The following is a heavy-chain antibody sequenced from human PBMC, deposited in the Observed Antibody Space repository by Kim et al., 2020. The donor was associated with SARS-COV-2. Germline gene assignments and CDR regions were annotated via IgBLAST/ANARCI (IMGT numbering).Heavy chain of an antibody. J-gene: IGHJ4*02. Sequence: YAQGFTGRFVFSLDTSVSTAYLQISSLKAEDTAVYYCASWGDGSGYYFDYWGQGTLVTVSS. CDR3: ASWGDGSGYYFDY. D-gene: IGHD3-10*01. V-gene: IGHV7-4-1*02.